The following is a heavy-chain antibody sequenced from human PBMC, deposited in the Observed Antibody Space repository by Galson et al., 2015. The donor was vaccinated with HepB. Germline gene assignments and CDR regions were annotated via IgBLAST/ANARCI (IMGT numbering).Heavy chain of an antibody. CDR1: GYTFTSYY. CDR2: INPSGGST. Sequence: SVKVSCKASGYTFTSYYMHWVRQAPGQGLEWMGIINPSGGSTSYAQKFQGRVTMTRDTSTSTVYMELSSLRSEDTAVYYCARVGLVRGVTGYYYYGMDVWGQGTTVTVSS. D-gene: IGHD3-10*01. V-gene: IGHV1-46*03. J-gene: IGHJ6*02. CDR3: ARVGLVRGVTGYYYYGMDV.